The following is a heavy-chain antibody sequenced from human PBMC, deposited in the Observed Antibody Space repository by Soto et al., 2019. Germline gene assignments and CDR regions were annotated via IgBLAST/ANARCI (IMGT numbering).Heavy chain of an antibody. V-gene: IGHV4-31*03. D-gene: IGHD4-17*01. CDR3: ARGKTTVIYFDY. CDR2: IYNSGST. Sequence: SETLSLTCTVSGGSISSGGYYWSWIRQHQGKGLEWIGYIYNSGSTYYNPSLKNRVTISVDTSKNKFSLKLSSVTAAYTAVYYCARGKTTVIYFDYWGQGTLVTVSS. J-gene: IGHJ4*02. CDR1: GGSISSGGYY.